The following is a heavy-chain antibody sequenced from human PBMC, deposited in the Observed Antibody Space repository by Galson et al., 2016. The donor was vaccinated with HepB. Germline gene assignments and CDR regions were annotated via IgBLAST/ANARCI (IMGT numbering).Heavy chain of an antibody. CDR2: IYSTGDT. CDR1: GDSMIPYF. D-gene: IGHD6-6*01. Sequence: SETLSLTCSVSGDSMIPYFWTWIRQPAGKGLEWLGRIYSTGDTNYSPSLVSRVTMLVDTSKNQFSLRLDSLTAADTAVYYCARESVSIAALDSWGRGILVTVSS. CDR3: ARESVSIAALDS. J-gene: IGHJ4*02. V-gene: IGHV4-4*07.